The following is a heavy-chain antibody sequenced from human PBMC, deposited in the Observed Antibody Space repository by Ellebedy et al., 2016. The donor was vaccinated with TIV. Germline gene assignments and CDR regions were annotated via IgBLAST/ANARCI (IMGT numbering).Heavy chain of an antibody. CDR3: ARELGYCSGGSCYGGTFHY. CDR1: GGSVSSGSYY. D-gene: IGHD2-15*01. Sequence: MPSETLSLTCTVSGGSVSSGSYYWSWIRQPPGKGLEWIGYIYYSGSTNYNPSLKSRVTISVDTSKNQFSLKLSSVTAADTAVYYCARELGYCSGGSCYGGTFHYWGQGTLVTVSS. J-gene: IGHJ4*02. V-gene: IGHV4-61*01. CDR2: IYYSGST.